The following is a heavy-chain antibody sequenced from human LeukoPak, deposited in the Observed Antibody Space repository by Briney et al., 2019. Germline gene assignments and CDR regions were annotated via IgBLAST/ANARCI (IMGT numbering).Heavy chain of an antibody. CDR3: VREGEGPLSKDYGY. V-gene: IGHV1-2*02. Sequence: ASVKVSCKSSGFTFTDHYIHWVRPGPGQGLEWMGYIGPHSTFTSSPQEFQGRVTMTRDASMSTAYMELTRLTSDDTAVYYCVREGEGPLSKDYGYWGQVTLVTV. CDR1: GFTFTDHY. D-gene: IGHD2/OR15-2a*01. J-gene: IGHJ4*02. CDR2: IGPHSTFT.